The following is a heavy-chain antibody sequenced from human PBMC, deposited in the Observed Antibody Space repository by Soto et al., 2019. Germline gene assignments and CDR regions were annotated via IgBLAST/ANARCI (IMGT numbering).Heavy chain of an antibody. V-gene: IGHV3-23*01. Sequence: EVQLLESGGGLVQPGGSLRLSCAASGFTFSTYAMNWVRQAPGKGLEWVSTIAGSGDNKYYGDSVKGWFTISRDNSKNTLYLQMNSLRAEDTALYYCAKTAVAVSATPWFDPWGQGTLVTVSP. CDR1: GFTFSTYA. J-gene: IGHJ5*02. CDR2: IAGSGDNK. CDR3: AKTAVAVSATPWFDP. D-gene: IGHD2-15*01.